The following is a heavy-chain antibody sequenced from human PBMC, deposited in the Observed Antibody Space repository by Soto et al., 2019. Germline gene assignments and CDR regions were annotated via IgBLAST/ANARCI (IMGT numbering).Heavy chain of an antibody. J-gene: IGHJ4*02. CDR3: AYIRG. V-gene: IGHV3-73*01. CDR1: GFIFSDFA. D-gene: IGHD3-3*02. Sequence: PGGSLRLSCAASGFIFSDFAVDWVRQASGKGLEWVGRIRRKSDSYATTYGESVKGRSTISRDDSKNTAYLQMNSLRTEDTAVYYCAYIRGWGQGXLVTVSS. CDR2: IRRKSDSYAT.